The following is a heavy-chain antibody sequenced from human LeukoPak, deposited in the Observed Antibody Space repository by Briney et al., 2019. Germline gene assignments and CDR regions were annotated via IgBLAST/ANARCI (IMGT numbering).Heavy chain of an antibody. J-gene: IGHJ3*02. CDR3: ARRRNYYDSSGLLSFGAFDI. Sequence: RGSLRLSCAASGFTFSSYSMNWVRQAPGKGLEWVSSISSSSSYIYYADSVKGRFTISRDNAKNSLYLQMNSLRAEGTAVYYCARRRNYYDSSGLLSFGAFDIWGQGTMVTVSS. V-gene: IGHV3-21*01. CDR2: ISSSSSYI. D-gene: IGHD3-22*01. CDR1: GFTFSSYS.